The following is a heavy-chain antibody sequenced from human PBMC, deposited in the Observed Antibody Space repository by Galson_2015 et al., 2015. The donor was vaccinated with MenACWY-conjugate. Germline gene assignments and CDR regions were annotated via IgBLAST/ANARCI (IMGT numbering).Heavy chain of an antibody. CDR3: ARLPTWGSSYGYFDY. J-gene: IGHJ4*02. V-gene: IGHV4-59*08. CDR1: GASISSHH. Sequence: SETLSLTCTVSGASISSHHWSWSRQPPGKGLEWIAYIRDTGSLKDNPSLKGRVTMSADKSNNQFSLRLISVTAADTAVYYCARLPTWGSSYGYFDYWGQGILVAVSS. D-gene: IGHD5-18*01. CDR2: IRDTGSL.